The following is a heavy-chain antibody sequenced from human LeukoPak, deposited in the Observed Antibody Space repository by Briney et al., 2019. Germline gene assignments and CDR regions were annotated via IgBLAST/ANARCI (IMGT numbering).Heavy chain of an antibody. D-gene: IGHD4-17*01. CDR1: AGSPRGYY. CDR2: IYYIGST. CDR3: ATAYGDCRAEGRYFAS. V-gene: IGHV4-59*01. J-gene: IGHJ4*02. Sequence: ETLSLTCIVSAGSPRGYYASWIRQPPGKGLGWGGYIYYIGSTKYNPSRRSRVTISIDTSRKHFFLKLKSVTAADTAVYYCATAYGDCRAEGRYFASWGEGTLVTVPS.